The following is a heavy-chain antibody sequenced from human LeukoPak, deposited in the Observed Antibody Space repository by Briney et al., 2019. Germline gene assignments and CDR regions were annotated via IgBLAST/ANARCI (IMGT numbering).Heavy chain of an antibody. J-gene: IGHJ4*02. CDR1: GGSISSSSYY. V-gene: IGHV4-39*07. Sequence: SETLSLTCTVSGGSISSSSYYWGWIRQPPGKGLEWIGSIYYSGSTNYNPSLKSRVTISVDTSKNQFSLKLSSVTAADTAVYYCARDRFRITGTTSGQHLDYWGQGTLVTVSS. CDR2: IYYSGST. D-gene: IGHD1-20*01. CDR3: ARDRFRITGTTSGQHLDY.